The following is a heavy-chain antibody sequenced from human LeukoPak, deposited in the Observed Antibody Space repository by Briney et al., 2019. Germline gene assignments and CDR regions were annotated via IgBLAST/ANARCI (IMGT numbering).Heavy chain of an antibody. Sequence: GGSLRLSCVASGFTFSTSWVIWVRQAPGTGLEWVANIDKHGNGKYYVDSVKGRFAISRDYASNSVFLQMDSLRAEDTSVYYCARDAGWGYYDLWGQGTPVTVSS. CDR2: IDKHGNGK. CDR1: GFTFSTSW. V-gene: IGHV3-7*01. CDR3: ARDAGWGYYDL. J-gene: IGHJ4*02. D-gene: IGHD1-26*01.